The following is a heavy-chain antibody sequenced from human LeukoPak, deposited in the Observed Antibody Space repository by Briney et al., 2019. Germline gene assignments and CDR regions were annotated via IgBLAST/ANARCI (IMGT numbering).Heavy chain of an antibody. CDR2: FDPEDGET. CDR3: ATDLFLGMSGDY. CDR1: GYTLTELS. V-gene: IGHV1-24*01. Sequence: ASVTVSCTVSGYTLTELSMHWVRQAPGKGLEWMGGFDPEDGETIYAQKFQGRVTMTEDTSTDTAYMELSSLRSEDTAVYYCATDLFLGMSGDYWGQGTLVTVSS. D-gene: IGHD2/OR15-2a*01. J-gene: IGHJ4*02.